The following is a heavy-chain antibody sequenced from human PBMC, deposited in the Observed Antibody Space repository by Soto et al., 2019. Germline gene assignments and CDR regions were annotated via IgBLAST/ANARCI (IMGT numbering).Heavy chain of an antibody. Sequence: GGSLRLSCAASGFTFSTYAMSWVRQAPGKGLEWVSGISNSGGNTYYADSVKGRFTISRDNSKSTLHLQMNSLRAKDTAVYYCAKDRYYDSGSYPPDYWGQGTLVTVSS. CDR3: AKDRYYDSGSYPPDY. D-gene: IGHD3-10*01. J-gene: IGHJ4*02. CDR2: ISNSGGNT. V-gene: IGHV3-23*01. CDR1: GFTFSTYA.